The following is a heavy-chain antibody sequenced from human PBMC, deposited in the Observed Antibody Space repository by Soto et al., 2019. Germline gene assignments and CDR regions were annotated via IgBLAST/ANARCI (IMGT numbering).Heavy chain of an antibody. J-gene: IGHJ6*02. CDR2: IYPGDSDT. CDR3: ARLRYCSSTSCLTLYYYGMDV. Sequence: GESLKISCKGSGYSFTSYWIGWVRQMHGKGLEWMGMIYPGDSDTRYSPSFQGQVTISADKSISTAYLQWSSLKASDTAMYYCARLRYCSSTSCLTLYYYGMDVWGQGTTVTVSS. V-gene: IGHV5-51*01. D-gene: IGHD2-2*01. CDR1: GYSFTSYW.